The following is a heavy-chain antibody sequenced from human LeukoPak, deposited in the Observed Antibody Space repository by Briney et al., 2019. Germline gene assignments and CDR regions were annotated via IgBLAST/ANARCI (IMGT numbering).Heavy chain of an antibody. CDR1: GYTFTGYY. Sequence: EASVKVSCTASGYTFTGYYMHWVRQAPGQGLEWMGIINPSGGSTSYAQKFQGRVTMTRDMSTSTVYMELSSLRSEDTAVYYCARDLSSYAVAGTYNWFDPWGQGTLVTVSS. D-gene: IGHD6-19*01. V-gene: IGHV1-46*01. CDR2: INPSGGST. CDR3: ARDLSSYAVAGTYNWFDP. J-gene: IGHJ5*02.